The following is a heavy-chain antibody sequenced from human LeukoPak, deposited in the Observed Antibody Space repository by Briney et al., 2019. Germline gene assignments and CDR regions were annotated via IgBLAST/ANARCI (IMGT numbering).Heavy chain of an antibody. D-gene: IGHD3-22*01. J-gene: IGHJ4*02. CDR2: ISGSGGST. CDR1: GFTFSRFG. Sequence: PGGSLRLSCAASGFTFSRFGMSWVRQAPGKGLEWVSGISGSGGSTYYADSVRGRFTISRDSSKNTVYLEMNSLRADDTAVYYCAKDPLYDSSGYYLGHFDYWGQGTLVTVSS. V-gene: IGHV3-23*01. CDR3: AKDPLYDSSGYYLGHFDY.